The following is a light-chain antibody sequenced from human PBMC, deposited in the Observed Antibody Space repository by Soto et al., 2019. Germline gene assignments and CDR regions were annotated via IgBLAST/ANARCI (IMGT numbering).Light chain of an antibody. CDR1: QTISRF. CDR3: QQYGNLPLT. J-gene: IGKJ4*01. CDR2: DAS. V-gene: IGKV1-33*01. Sequence: DIQMTQSPSSLSASVGDRVTITCRASQTISRFLNWFQQKPGRAPKLLIYDASNLETGVPSRFRGTGSGTHFSFTITSLQREDFATYYCQQYGNLPLTFGGGTKVDIK.